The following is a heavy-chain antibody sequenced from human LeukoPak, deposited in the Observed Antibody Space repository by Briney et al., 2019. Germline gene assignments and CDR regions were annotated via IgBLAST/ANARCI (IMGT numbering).Heavy chain of an antibody. CDR3: ARSNWDSNVGIDY. D-gene: IGHD1-7*01. J-gene: IGHJ4*02. Sequence: KSSETLSLTCTVSGGSISSSSYYWGWIRQPPGQGLEWIGTMYYSGITYYNPSLKSRVTTSVDTSKNQFTLKVSSVTAADTAVYYCARSNWDSNVGIDYWGQGILVIVSS. CDR2: MYYSGIT. CDR1: GGSISSSSYY. V-gene: IGHV4-39*01.